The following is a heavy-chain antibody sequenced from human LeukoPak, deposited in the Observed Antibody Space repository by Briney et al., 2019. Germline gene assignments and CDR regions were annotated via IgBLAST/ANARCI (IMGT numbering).Heavy chain of an antibody. D-gene: IGHD3/OR15-3a*01. CDR1: GFTFDDYA. CDR3: AKDMGLGWSSHFDY. V-gene: IGHV3-9*01. CDR2: ISWNSGSI. Sequence: GGSLRLSCAASGFTFDDYAMHWVRQAPGKGLEWVSGISWNSGSIGYADSVKGRFTISRDNAKNSLYLQMNSLRTEDTALYYCAKDMGLGWSSHFDYWGQGTLVTVSS. J-gene: IGHJ4*02.